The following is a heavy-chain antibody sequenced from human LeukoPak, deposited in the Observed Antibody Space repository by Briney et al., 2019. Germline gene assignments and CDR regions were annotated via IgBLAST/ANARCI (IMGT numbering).Heavy chain of an antibody. J-gene: IGHJ6*03. CDR3: ARAAGYQLLYGYYYYMDV. V-gene: IGHV3-7*01. CDR2: IKEDGGEK. D-gene: IGHD2-2*02. Sequence: PGGSLRLSCAASGFTFSSYAMSWVRQAPGKGLEWVANIKEDGGEKYYVDSVKGRFTISRDNAKNSLYLQMNSLRAEDTAVYYCARAAGYQLLYGYYYYMDVWGKGTTVTVSS. CDR1: GFTFSSYA.